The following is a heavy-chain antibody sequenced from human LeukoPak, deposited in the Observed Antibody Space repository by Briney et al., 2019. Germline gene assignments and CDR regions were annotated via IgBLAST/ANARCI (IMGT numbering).Heavy chain of an antibody. Sequence: TGGSLRLSCAASGFTFSSYAMHWVRQAPGKGLEWVAVISYDGSSKYYADSVKGRFTISRDNSKNTLYLQMNSLRAEDTAVYYCARDPLMSGGSDSYYFDYWGQGTLVTVSS. CDR3: ARDPLMSGGSDSYYFDY. D-gene: IGHD2-15*01. J-gene: IGHJ4*02. CDR2: ISYDGSSK. V-gene: IGHV3-30*04. CDR1: GFTFSSYA.